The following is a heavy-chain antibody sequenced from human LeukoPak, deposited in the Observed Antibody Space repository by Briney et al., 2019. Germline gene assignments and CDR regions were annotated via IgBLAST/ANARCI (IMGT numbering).Heavy chain of an antibody. V-gene: IGHV6-1*01. J-gene: IGHJ6*02. D-gene: IGHD4-17*01. CDR2: TYYRSKWYN. CDR1: GDSVSSNSAA. CDR3: ARGRSSSTVKIYYYYYGMDV. Sequence: SQTLSLTCAISGDSVSSNSAAWNWIRQSPSRGLEWLGRTYYRSKWYNDYAVSVKSRTTINPDTSKNQFSLQLNSVTPEDTAVYYCARGRSSSTVKIYYYYYGMDVWGQGTTVTVSS.